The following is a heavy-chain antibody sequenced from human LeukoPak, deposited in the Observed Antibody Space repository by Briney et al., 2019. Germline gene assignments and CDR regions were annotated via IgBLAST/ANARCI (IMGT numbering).Heavy chain of an antibody. Sequence: ASVKVSCKASGYTFTGYYMHWVRQAPGQGLEWMGWINPNSGGTNYAQKFQGRVTMTWDTSISTAYMELSRLRSDDTAVYYCARDLEFYSSGWFYFDYWGQGTLVTVSS. V-gene: IGHV1-2*02. CDR1: GYTFTGYY. J-gene: IGHJ4*02. CDR3: ARDLEFYSSGWFYFDY. CDR2: INPNSGGT. D-gene: IGHD6-19*01.